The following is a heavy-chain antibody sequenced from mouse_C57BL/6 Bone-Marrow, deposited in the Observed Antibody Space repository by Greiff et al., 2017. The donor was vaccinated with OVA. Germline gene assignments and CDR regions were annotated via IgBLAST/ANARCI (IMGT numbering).Heavy chain of an antibody. CDR3: ARTGYYVY. CDR2: INPYNGGT. V-gene: IGHV1-19*01. Sequence: EVHLVESGPVLVKPGASVKMSCKASGYTFTDYYMNWVKQSHGKSLEWIGVINPYNGGTSYNQKFKGKATLTVDKSSSTAYMELNSLTSEDSAVYYCARTGYYVYWGQGTLVTVSA. J-gene: IGHJ3*01. D-gene: IGHD1-1*01. CDR1: GYTFTDYY.